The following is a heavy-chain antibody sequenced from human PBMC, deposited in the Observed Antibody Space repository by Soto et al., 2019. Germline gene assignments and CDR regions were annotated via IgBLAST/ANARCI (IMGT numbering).Heavy chain of an antibody. Sequence: QVQLAESGGGVVQPGRSLTITCAASGFTLGTYGMHWVRQAPGKGLEWVAVISNDGGDKYYSDSVMGRFTISRDNSKNTLFLQMNSLRAEDTSVYFCAKEFLDSIGFYPSLDALDIWGQGTVVTVSS. D-gene: IGHD3-22*01. CDR2: ISNDGGDK. J-gene: IGHJ3*02. CDR3: AKEFLDSIGFYPSLDALDI. CDR1: GFTLGTYG. V-gene: IGHV3-30*18.